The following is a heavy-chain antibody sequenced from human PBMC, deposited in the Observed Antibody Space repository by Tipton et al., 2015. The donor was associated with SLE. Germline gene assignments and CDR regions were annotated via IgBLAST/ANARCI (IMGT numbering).Heavy chain of an antibody. CDR2: IHYSGST. D-gene: IGHD3-22*01. Sequence: TLSLTCTVSGGSISGYYWSWFRQSPEKGLEWIGYIHYSGSTNYNPSLKSRVTISVDTSRNQFSLKLSSVTAADTAVYYCARTPAYYDGNSYQYFFDYWGQGTLVTVSS. V-gene: IGHV4-59*01. CDR3: ARTPAYYDGNSYQYFFDY. CDR1: GGSISGYY. J-gene: IGHJ4*02.